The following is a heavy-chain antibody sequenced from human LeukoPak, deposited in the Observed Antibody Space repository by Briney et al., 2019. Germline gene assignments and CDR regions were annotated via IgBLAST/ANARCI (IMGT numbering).Heavy chain of an antibody. V-gene: IGHV1-69*04. CDR2: IIPILGIA. J-gene: IGHJ4*02. Sequence: SVKVSCKASGGTFSSYAISWVRQAPGQGLEWMGRIIPILGIANYAQKFQGRVTITADKSTSTAYMELSSLRSEGTAVYYCARADERGYSYGPYLDYWGQGTLVTVSS. CDR1: GGTFSSYA. CDR3: ARADERGYSYGPYLDY. D-gene: IGHD5-18*01.